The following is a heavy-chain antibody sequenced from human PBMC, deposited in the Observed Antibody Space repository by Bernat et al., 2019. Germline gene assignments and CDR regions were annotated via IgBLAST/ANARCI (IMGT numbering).Heavy chain of an antibody. Sequence: QVQLVESGGGVVQPGRSLRLSCAASGFTFSSYGMHWVRQAPGKGLERVAVISYDGSNTSKADSVKDRFTISRNNSKNTLYLQMNSLRAETTAVYYCAKDTIFGVVKNYYGMDVWGQGTTVTVSS. D-gene: IGHD3-3*01. CDR3: AKDTIFGVVKNYYGMDV. CDR2: ISYDGSNT. J-gene: IGHJ6*02. V-gene: IGHV3-30*18. CDR1: GFTFSSYG.